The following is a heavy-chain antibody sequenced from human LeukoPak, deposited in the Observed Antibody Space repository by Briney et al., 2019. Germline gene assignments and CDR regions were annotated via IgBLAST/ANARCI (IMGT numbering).Heavy chain of an antibody. CDR3: ARASDYGGNLGSAFDI. V-gene: IGHV3-20*04. D-gene: IGHD4-23*01. CDR1: GFTFDDYG. J-gene: IGHJ3*02. Sequence: GGPLRLSCAASGFTFDDYGMSWVRQAPGKGLEWVSGINWNGGSTGYADSVKGRFTISRDNAKNSLYLQMNSLRAEDTALYYCARASDYGGNLGSAFDIWGQGTMVTVSS. CDR2: INWNGGST.